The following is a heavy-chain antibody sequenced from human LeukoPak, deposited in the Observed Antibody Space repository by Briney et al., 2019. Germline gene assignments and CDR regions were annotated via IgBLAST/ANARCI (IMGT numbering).Heavy chain of an antibody. CDR1: GFTFSSYA. V-gene: IGHV3-30*04. CDR2: ISYDGSNK. Sequence: GGSLRLSCAASGFTFSSYAMHWVRQAPGKGLEWVAVISYDGSNKYYADSVKGRFTISRDNSKNTLYLQMNSLRAEDTAAYYCAVDPQFDPWGQGTLVTVSS. CDR3: AVDPQFDP. J-gene: IGHJ5*02.